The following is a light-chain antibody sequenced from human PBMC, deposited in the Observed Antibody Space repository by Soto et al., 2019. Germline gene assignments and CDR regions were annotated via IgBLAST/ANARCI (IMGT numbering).Light chain of an antibody. Sequence: EVVMTQSPATLSVSPGERATLSCRASQAVNSNLAWYQQKPGQAPRLLIYGASTRASDIPARFSGSGSETEFTLTISSLQSEDFAVYYCQHYSDWQPWTFGPGTRVEIK. V-gene: IGKV3-15*01. CDR2: GAS. J-gene: IGKJ1*01. CDR3: QHYSDWQPWT. CDR1: QAVNSN.